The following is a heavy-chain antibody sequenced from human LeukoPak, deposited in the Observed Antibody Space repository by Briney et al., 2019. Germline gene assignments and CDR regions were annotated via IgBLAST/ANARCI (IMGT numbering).Heavy chain of an antibody. D-gene: IGHD3-10*01. CDR1: GGTFSSYA. J-gene: IGHJ4*02. CDR3: ARGSRNWGSGSYYRFDY. CDR2: IIPIFGTA. V-gene: IGHV1-69*13. Sequence: AVKVSCKASGGTFSSYAISWVRQAPGQGLEWMGGIIPIFGTANYAQKFQGRVTITADESTSTAYMELSSLRSEDTAVYYCARGSRNWGSGSYYRFDYWGQGTLVTVSS.